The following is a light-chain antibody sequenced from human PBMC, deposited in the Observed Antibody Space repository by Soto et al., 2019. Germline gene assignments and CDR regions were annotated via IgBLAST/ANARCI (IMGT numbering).Light chain of an antibody. V-gene: IGKV3-20*01. Sequence: EIVLTQSPGTLSLSPGERATLSCRASQSVSSSYLAWYQQKPGQAPRLLIYGASSRATGIPVRFSGSGSGTDFTLTIRRLESEDFAAYYCKQYGSSPGTFGQGTKVDIK. J-gene: IGKJ1*01. CDR3: KQYGSSPGT. CDR2: GAS. CDR1: QSVSSSY.